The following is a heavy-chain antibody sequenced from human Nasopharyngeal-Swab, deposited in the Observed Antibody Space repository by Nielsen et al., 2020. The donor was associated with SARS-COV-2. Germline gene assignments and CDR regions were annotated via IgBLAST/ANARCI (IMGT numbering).Heavy chain of an antibody. J-gene: IGHJ3*02. CDR3: ASTRYNFAGDRDDAFDI. CDR2: TYYRSKWYN. D-gene: IGHD1-20*01. Sequence: SQTLSLTCAISGDSVSSNSAAWNWIRRSPSRGLEWLGRTYYRSKWYNDYAVSVKSRITINPDTSKNQFSLQLNSVTPEDTAVYYCASTRYNFAGDRDDAFDIWGQGTMVTVSS. CDR1: GDSVSSNSAA. V-gene: IGHV6-1*01.